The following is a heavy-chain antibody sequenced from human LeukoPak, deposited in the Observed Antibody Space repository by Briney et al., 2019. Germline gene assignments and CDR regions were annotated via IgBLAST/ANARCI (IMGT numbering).Heavy chain of an antibody. J-gene: IGHJ6*02. Sequence: GGSLRLSCAASGFTFSDYYMSWIRQAPGKGLEWVSYISSSSSYTNYADSVKGRFTISRDNAKNSLYLQMNSLRAEDTAVYYCARGGLYDISTGHVWGQGTTVTVSS. CDR1: GFTFSDYY. CDR2: ISSSSSYT. D-gene: IGHD3-9*01. CDR3: ARGGLYDISTGHV. V-gene: IGHV3-11*05.